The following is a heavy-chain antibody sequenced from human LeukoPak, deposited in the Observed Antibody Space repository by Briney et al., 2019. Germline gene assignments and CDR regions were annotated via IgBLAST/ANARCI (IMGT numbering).Heavy chain of an antibody. V-gene: IGHV3-48*01. CDR3: ANTGSYSIY. CDR2: ISSSSSTI. CDR1: GFTFSSYS. J-gene: IGHJ4*02. D-gene: IGHD1-1*01. Sequence: GGSLRLSCAASGFTFSSYSMNWVRQAPGKGLEWVSYISSSSSTIYYADSVKGRFTISRDNSKNTLYLQMNSLRVEDTAVYYCANTGSYSIYWGQGTLVTVSS.